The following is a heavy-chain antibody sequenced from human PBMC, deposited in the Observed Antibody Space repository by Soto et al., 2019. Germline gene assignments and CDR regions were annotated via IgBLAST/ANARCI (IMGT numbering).Heavy chain of an antibody. Sequence: GSLRLSCAASGFTFSSYSINCFRHAPLKGLEWVSSISSSSYIYYADSVKGRFTISRDNAKNSLYLQMDSLRAEDTAVYYCARPVYGSGSYYWYFDYWGQGTLVTVSS. J-gene: IGHJ4*02. CDR2: ISSSSYI. D-gene: IGHD3-10*01. V-gene: IGHV3-21*01. CDR3: ARPVYGSGSYYWYFDY. CDR1: GFTFSSYS.